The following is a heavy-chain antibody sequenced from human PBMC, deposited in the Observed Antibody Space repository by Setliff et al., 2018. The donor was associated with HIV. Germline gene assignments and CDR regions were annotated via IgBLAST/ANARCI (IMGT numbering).Heavy chain of an antibody. V-gene: IGHV3-15*01. CDR1: GFTFSSYA. J-gene: IGHJ4*02. CDR3: VKGPFNWDGVY. CDR2: IKSKRDGGTT. Sequence: GGSLRLSCAASGFTFSSYAMTWVRQAPGKGPEWVARIKSKRDGGTTDYAAPVKGRFTISRDDSKNTLYLQMNSLNTEDTAVYYCVKGPFNWDGVYWGQGTLVTVSS. D-gene: IGHD1-1*01.